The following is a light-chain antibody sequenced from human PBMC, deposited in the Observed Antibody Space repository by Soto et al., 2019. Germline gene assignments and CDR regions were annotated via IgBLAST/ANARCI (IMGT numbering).Light chain of an antibody. CDR1: SSNIGSNY. J-gene: IGLJ1*01. Sequence: QSVLTQPPSASGTPGQRVTISCSGSSSNIGSNYVYWYQQLPGTAPNLLIYRNNQRPSGVPDRFSGSKSGTSASLAISGLRSEDEADYYCAAWDDSLSVPFGTGTKVTGL. CDR3: AAWDDSLSVP. CDR2: RNN. V-gene: IGLV1-47*01.